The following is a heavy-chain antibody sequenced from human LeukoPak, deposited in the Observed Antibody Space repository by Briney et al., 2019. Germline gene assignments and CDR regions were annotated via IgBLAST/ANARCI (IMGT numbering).Heavy chain of an antibody. CDR2: ISSSSSSI. CDR1: GFNFITST. Sequence: GGSLRLSCAASGFNFITSTMNWVRQAPGKGLEWVSSISSSSSSIYYADSVKGRFTISRDNAKNSLYPQMSSLRAEDTAVYYCARALEVDPWGQGTLVTVSS. J-gene: IGHJ5*02. V-gene: IGHV3-21*01. CDR3: ARALEVDP.